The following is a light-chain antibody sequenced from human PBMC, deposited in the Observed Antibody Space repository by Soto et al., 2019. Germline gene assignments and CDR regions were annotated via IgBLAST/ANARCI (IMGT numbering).Light chain of an antibody. CDR1: QSVNRW. J-gene: IGKJ1*01. CDR3: LQYESYPRT. Sequence: DIQMTQSPSTLSASVGDRVTITCRASQSVNRWLAWYQQKPGKAPKLLIYKASTLKSGVPSRFSGSGSGTEFTLTISSLQPEDFATYYCLQYESYPRTFGQGTKVDIK. CDR2: KAS. V-gene: IGKV1-5*03.